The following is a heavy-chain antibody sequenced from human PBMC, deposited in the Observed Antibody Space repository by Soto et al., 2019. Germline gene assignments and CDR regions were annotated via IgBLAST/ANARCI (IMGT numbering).Heavy chain of an antibody. J-gene: IGHJ3*02. CDR3: ARDFGYCSGGSCYSDAFDI. D-gene: IGHD2-15*01. CDR2: ISYDGSNK. Sequence: GGSLRLSCAASGFTFSSYGMHWVRQAPGKGLEWVAVISYDGSNKYYADSVKGRFTISRDNSKNTLYLQMNSLRVEDTAVYFCARDFGYCSGGSCYSDAFDIWGQGTMVTVSS. CDR1: GFTFSSYG. V-gene: IGHV3-30*03.